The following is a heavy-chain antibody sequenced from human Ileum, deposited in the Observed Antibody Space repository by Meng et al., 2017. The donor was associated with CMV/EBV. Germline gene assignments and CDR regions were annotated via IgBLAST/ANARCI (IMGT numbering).Heavy chain of an antibody. V-gene: IGHV3-23*01. CDR2: ISDRGGST. CDR3: VTKGGYCGAITYYTNFDC. Sequence: GEALKIYCAAPGFTFSTYAMAWVRQAPGTGLGRVAAISDRGGSTYYADSVKGRCTISRDNSKNTVYLEMNSLRVEDSALYYCVTKGGYCGAITYYTNFDCGGQGALVTVSS. D-gene: IGHD5-12*01. CDR1: GFTFSTYA. J-gene: IGHJ4*02.